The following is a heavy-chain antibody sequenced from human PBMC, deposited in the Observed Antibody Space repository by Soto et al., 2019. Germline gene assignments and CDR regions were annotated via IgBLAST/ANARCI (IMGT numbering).Heavy chain of an antibody. D-gene: IGHD3-10*01. CDR1: GGTFSSYA. Sequence: ASVKVSCKASGGTFSSYAISWVRQAPGQGLEWMGWMNPNCGNTNYAQKFQGRVTMTRNTSTSTAYMELSSLRSEDTAVYYCARNPWFGELIPGLWGQGTLVTVSS. CDR3: ARNPWFGELIPGL. J-gene: IGHJ4*02. CDR2: MNPNCGNT. V-gene: IGHV1-8*02.